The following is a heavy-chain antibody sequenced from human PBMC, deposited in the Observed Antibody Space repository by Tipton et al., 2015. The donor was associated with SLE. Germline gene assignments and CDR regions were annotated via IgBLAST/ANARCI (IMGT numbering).Heavy chain of an antibody. CDR2: IYYSGTT. CDR3: ARAMVRGVRVFDY. Sequence: TLSLTCTVSGGSVSSGNYYWSWIRRPPGKGLEWIGYIYYSGTTYHNPSLKTRLMISLDTSKKQFSLELKSVTAADTAVYYCARAMVRGVRVFDYWGQGNLVTVSS. V-gene: IGHV4-30-4*08. D-gene: IGHD3-10*01. CDR1: GGSVSSGNYY. J-gene: IGHJ4*01.